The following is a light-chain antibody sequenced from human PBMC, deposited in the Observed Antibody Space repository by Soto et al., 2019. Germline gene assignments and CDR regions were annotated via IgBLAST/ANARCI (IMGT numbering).Light chain of an antibody. CDR2: EVS. CDR1: SSDVGGYNY. Sequence: QSALTQPASVSGSPGQSITMSCTGTSSDVGGYNYVSWYQQHPGKAPKLMIYEVSYRPSGVSNRFSGSKSGNTASLTISGLQAEDEADYYCTSYTGSSTPYVFGTGTKVTVL. J-gene: IGLJ1*01. V-gene: IGLV2-14*01. CDR3: TSYTGSSTPYV.